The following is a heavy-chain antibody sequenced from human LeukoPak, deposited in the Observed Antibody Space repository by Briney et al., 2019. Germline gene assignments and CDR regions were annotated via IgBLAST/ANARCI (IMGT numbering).Heavy chain of an antibody. Sequence: GGSLRLSCAASGITFGSYWMSWVRQAPGKGLEWVSCMSGSGDLTYYADSVKGRFTISRDNSKNTLYLQMNSLRAEDTAVYYCAKYLIYGSGTDKWFDPWGQGTLVTVSS. CDR1: GITFGSYW. J-gene: IGHJ5*02. CDR2: MSGSGDLT. V-gene: IGHV3-23*01. D-gene: IGHD3-10*01. CDR3: AKYLIYGSGTDKWFDP.